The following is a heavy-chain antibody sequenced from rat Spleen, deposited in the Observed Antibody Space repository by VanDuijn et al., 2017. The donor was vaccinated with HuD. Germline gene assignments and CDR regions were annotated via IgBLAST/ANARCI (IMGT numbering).Heavy chain of an antibody. CDR1: GFMFSDYN. CDR3: TRERYYDGTYYFDY. J-gene: IGHJ2*01. CDR2: ISTSGGST. D-gene: IGHD1-12*02. V-gene: IGHV5-27*01. Sequence: EVQLVESGGGLVLPGRSLKLSCAASGFMFSDYNMAWVRQAPKKGLEWVATISTSGGSTYYRDSVKGRFTISRDNAKSTLYLQMNSLRSEDTATYYCTRERYYDGTYYFDYWGQGVMVTVSS.